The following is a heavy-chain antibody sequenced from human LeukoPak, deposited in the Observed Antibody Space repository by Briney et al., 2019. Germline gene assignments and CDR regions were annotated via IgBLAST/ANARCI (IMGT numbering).Heavy chain of an antibody. CDR3: ARDHATSGWYGHYFDY. CDR1: GFTFSSYW. CDR2: IKQDGSDK. V-gene: IGHV3-7*01. J-gene: IGHJ4*02. Sequence: GGSLRLSCAASGFTFSSYWMSWVRQAPGKGLEWVANIKQDGSDKYYVDSVKGRFTISRDNANNSLYLQMNSPRAEDTAVYYCARDHATSGWYGHYFDYWGQGILVTVSS. D-gene: IGHD6-19*01.